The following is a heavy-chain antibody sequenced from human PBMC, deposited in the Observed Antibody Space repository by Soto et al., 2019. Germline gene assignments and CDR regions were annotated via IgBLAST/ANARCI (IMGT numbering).Heavy chain of an antibody. CDR1: GGSISSDY. J-gene: IGHJ5*02. Sequence: QVQLQESGPGLVKPSETLSLTCTVSGGSISSDYWSWIRQPPGKGLEWIGYIYYSGSTNYNPSLKSRVTISVDTSKNQFSLKLSSVTAADTAVYYCARRGRYCSGGRCYAWFDPWGQGTLVPVSS. V-gene: IGHV4-59*08. CDR2: IYYSGST. D-gene: IGHD2-15*01. CDR3: ARRGRYCSGGRCYAWFDP.